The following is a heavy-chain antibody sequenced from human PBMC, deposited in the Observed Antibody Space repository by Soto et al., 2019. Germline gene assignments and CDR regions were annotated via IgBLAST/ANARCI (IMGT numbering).Heavy chain of an antibody. J-gene: IGHJ4*02. CDR2: IHYSGRT. CDR1: GGSISSSSYY. D-gene: IGHD1-1*01. Sequence: PSETLSLTCTVSGGSISSSSYYWGWIRQSPGKGLEWIGTIHYSGRTYYNPSLKSRVTISVDTSKNQFSLKVTSLTAADTAVYYCATHPLQQLLDYYLDFWAQGTLVTVSS. V-gene: IGHV4-39*01. CDR3: ATHPLQQLLDYYLDF.